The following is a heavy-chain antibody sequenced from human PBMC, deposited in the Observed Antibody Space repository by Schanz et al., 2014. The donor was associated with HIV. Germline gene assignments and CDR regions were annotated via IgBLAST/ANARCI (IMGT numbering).Heavy chain of an antibody. J-gene: IGHJ6*02. Sequence: VQLVESGGGLVKPGGSLRLSCAASGFTFSDYSMHWVRQAPGKALEWVAVISYDGTKKHYADSVKGRFTISRDNSKNTVYLQAKSLRPEDTAVYYCAKDRNQYDSRYIGKGNYYYYYGMDVWGQGTTVTVSS. CDR1: GFTFSDYS. V-gene: IGHV3-30*04. CDR3: AKDRNQYDSRYIGKGNYYYYYGMDV. CDR2: ISYDGTKK. D-gene: IGHD3-22*01.